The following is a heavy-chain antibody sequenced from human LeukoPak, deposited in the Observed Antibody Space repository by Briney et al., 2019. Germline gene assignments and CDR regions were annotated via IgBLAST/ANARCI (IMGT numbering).Heavy chain of an antibody. CDR3: ARLGIAAAGKIYYYYYMDV. V-gene: IGHV4-34*01. CDR1: GGSFSGYY. CDR2: IYYSGST. D-gene: IGHD6-13*01. Sequence: SETLSLTCAVYGGSFSGYYWSWIRQPPGKGLEWIGSIYYSGSTYYNPSLKSRVTISVDTSKNQFSLKLSSVTAADTAVYYCARLGIAAAGKIYYYYYMDVWGKGTTVTISS. J-gene: IGHJ6*03.